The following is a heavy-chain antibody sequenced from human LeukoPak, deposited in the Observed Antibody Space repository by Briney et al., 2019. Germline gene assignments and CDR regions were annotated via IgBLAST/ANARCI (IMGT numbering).Heavy chain of an antibody. CDR2: ISGSSSYR. Sequence: GGSLRLSCAASLFTFSSHTMNWVRQAPGKGLEWVSSISGSSSYRYYADSVKGRFAISRDNAKNSLYLQMNSLRAEDTAVYYCAREGGYSYGSFDYWGQGTLVTVSS. D-gene: IGHD5-18*01. V-gene: IGHV3-21*01. J-gene: IGHJ4*02. CDR3: AREGGYSYGSFDY. CDR1: LFTFSSHT.